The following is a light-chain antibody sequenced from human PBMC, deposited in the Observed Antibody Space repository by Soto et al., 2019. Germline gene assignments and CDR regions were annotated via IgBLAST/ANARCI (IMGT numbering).Light chain of an antibody. Sequence: EIVLTQSPATLSLSPGERATLSCRASQSVSSYLAWYQQKPGQAPRLLIYDTSNRATGIPARFSGSGSGTDFTLTISSLEPEDFGVYYCQQRSNWPPLTFGGGTKVDI. J-gene: IGKJ4*01. CDR2: DTS. CDR1: QSVSSY. CDR3: QQRSNWPPLT. V-gene: IGKV3-11*01.